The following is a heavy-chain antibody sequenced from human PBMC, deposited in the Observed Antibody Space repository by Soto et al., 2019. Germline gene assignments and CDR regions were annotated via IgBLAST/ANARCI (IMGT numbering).Heavy chain of an antibody. V-gene: IGHV1-18*01. D-gene: IGHD3-10*01. J-gene: IGHJ6*02. CDR1: GYTFTTYG. CDR3: TREGSAPYYYYGIDA. CDR2: INTHNGNT. Sequence: QVQLEQSAPEVKKPGASVKVSCKASGYTFTTYGISWVRQAPGQGLEWMGWINTHNGNTNYAQNLQGRVIMTADTSXXTAYMELRSLRSDDTAVYYCTREGSAPYYYYGIDAWGQGTTVTVSS.